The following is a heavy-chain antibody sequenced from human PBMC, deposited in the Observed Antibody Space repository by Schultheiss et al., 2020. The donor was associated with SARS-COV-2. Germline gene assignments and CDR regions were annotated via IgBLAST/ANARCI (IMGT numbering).Heavy chain of an antibody. CDR1: GFTFSSYS. CDR3: AVGVAYPGFTY. Sequence: GGSLRLSCAASGFTFSSYSMNWVRQAPGKGLEWVLAISGSGGSTYYADSVKGRFTISRDNARNSLYLQINSLRAEDTAVYYCAVGVAYPGFTYWGQGTLVTVSS. J-gene: IGHJ4*02. D-gene: IGHD3-3*01. CDR2: ISGSGGST. V-gene: IGHV3-21*04.